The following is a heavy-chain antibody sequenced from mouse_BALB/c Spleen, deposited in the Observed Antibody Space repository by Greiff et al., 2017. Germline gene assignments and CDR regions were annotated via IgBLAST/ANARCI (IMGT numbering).Heavy chain of an antibody. D-gene: IGHD3-2*01. CDR2: IWTGGGT. Sequence: QVQLKESGPGLVAPSQSLSITCTVSGFSLTSYDISWISQPPGKGLEWLGVIWTGGGTNYYSAFMSRLSISKDNSESQVFLKMNSLQTDDTAIYYCVRETARATLFADWGQGTLVTVSA. V-gene: IGHV2-9-2*01. CDR3: VRETARATLFAD. J-gene: IGHJ3*01. CDR1: GFSLTSYD.